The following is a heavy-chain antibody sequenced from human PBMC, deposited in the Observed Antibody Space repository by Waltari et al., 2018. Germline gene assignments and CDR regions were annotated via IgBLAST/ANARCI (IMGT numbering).Heavy chain of an antibody. V-gene: IGHV4-4*07. J-gene: IGHJ4*02. CDR3: VGLAAAGIEYAFDY. D-gene: IGHD6-13*01. CDR2: IYTSGST. Sequence: QVQLQESGPGLVKPSETLSLTCTVSGGSISSYYWSWIRQPAGKGLEWIGRIYTSGSTNYNPSLKSRVTMSVDTSKNQFSLKLSSVTAADTAVYYCVGLAAAGIEYAFDYWGQGTLVTVSS. CDR1: GGSISSYY.